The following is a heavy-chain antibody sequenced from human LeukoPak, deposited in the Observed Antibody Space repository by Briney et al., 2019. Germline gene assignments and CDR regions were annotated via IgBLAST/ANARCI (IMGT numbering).Heavy chain of an antibody. CDR2: IYASGKT. V-gene: IGHV4-61*02. J-gene: IGHJ4*02. D-gene: IGHD1-26*01. Sequence: PSETLSLTCTVSGDSISRGRYYWSWVRQPAGKELEWIGRIYASGKTDYNPYTPSLKSRVAMSLDTSKNQVSLYLTSVTAADTAMYFCARSFSEKFYFESWGQRTLVTVSS. CDR1: GDSISRGRYY. CDR3: ARSFSEKFYFES.